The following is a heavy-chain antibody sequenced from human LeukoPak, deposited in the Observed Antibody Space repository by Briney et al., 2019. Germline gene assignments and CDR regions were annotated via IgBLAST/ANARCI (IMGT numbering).Heavy chain of an antibody. CDR1: GFTFSSYW. Sequence: GGSLRLSCAASGFTFSSYWMSWVRQAPGKGLEWVANIKQDGSEKYYVDSVKGRFTISRDNAKNSLYLQMNSLRAEDTAVYYCARDSSGWYSSYYYCGMDVWGQGTTVTVSS. V-gene: IGHV3-7*01. J-gene: IGHJ6*02. D-gene: IGHD6-19*01. CDR3: ARDSSGWYSSYYYCGMDV. CDR2: IKQDGSEK.